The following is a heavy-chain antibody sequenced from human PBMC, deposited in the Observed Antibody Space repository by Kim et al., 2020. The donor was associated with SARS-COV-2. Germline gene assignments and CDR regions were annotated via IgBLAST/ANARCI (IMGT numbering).Heavy chain of an antibody. CDR2: IIPIFNTS. V-gene: IGHV1-69*13. CDR1: GGTFMSYA. Sequence: SVKVSCRASGGTFMSYALRCVLPSPGPCLDWMGGIIPIFNTSNYAQTFQARVIITADDSSTTAYLGLSSLTSDDPAVYYCVRGGASGYYDIDYWGQGTLLPVSS. CDR3: VRGGASGYYDIDY. D-gene: IGHD3-22*01. J-gene: IGHJ4*02.